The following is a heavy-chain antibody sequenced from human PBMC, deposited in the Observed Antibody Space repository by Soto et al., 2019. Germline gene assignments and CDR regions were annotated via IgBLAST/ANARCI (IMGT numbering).Heavy chain of an antibody. V-gene: IGHV1-18*01. CDR1: GYTFTSYG. CDR2: ISAYNGNT. Sequence: ASVKVSCKASGYTFTSYGISWVRQAPGQGLEWMGWISAYNGNTNYAQKLQGRVTMTTDTSTSTAYMELRSLRSDDTAVYYCVLWLENYYYYGMDVWGQGPTVTVSS. D-gene: IGHD6-19*01. CDR3: VLWLENYYYYGMDV. J-gene: IGHJ6*02.